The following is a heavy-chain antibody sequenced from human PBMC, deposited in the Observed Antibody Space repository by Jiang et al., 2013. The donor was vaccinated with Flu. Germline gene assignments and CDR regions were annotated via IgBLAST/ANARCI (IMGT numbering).Heavy chain of an antibody. CDR1: GGSISSAGYY. J-gene: IGHJ4*02. CDR2: IFYSGGI. V-gene: IGHV4-31*03. Sequence: GSGLVKPSQTLSLTCTVSGGSISSAGYYWSWIRHHPGKGLEWIGYIFYSGGIYYNPSLKGRVTISVDTSKNQFSLKLSSVTAADTAVYYCARGGIFGVVIIPVDYWGQGTLVTVSS. CDR3: ARGGIFGVVIIPVDY. D-gene: IGHD3-3*01.